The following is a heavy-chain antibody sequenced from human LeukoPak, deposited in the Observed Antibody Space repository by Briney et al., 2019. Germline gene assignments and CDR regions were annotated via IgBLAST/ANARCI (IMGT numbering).Heavy chain of an antibody. V-gene: IGHV3-7*01. CDR2: VKQHGSDK. J-gene: IGHJ4*02. Sequence: GGSLRLSCAASGFTFSSYWMSWVRQPPGKGLEWVANVKQHGSDKYYVDSVKGRFTISRDNAKNSLYLQMNSLRAEDTAVYYCARGKDAFFDYWGQGALVTVSS. CDR3: ARGKDAFFDY. CDR1: GFTFSSYW. D-gene: IGHD2-15*01.